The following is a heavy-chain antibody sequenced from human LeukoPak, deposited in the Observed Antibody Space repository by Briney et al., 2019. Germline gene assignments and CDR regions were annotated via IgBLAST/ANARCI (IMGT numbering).Heavy chain of an antibody. CDR2: ISGSGGST. CDR3: AKCSGGSCYDAFDI. CDR1: GFTFSSSA. V-gene: IGHV3-23*01. Sequence: PGGSLRLSCAASGFTFSSSATSWVRQAPGKGLEWVSSISGSGGSTYYADSVKGRFTISRDNSKNTLYLQMNSLRAEDTAVYYCAKCSGGSCYDAFDIWGQGTMVTVSS. J-gene: IGHJ3*02. D-gene: IGHD2-15*01.